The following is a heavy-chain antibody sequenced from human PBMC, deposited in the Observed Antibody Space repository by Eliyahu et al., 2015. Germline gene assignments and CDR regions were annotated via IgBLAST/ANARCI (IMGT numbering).Heavy chain of an antibody. CDR2: IYYSGST. CDR1: GGSISRGGYS. CDR3: ARDLRYCSSTSCYTYYYYGMDV. Sequence: QVQLQESGPGLVKPSQTLSLTCTVSGGSISRGGYSWXXXRQHPGKGLEWIGYIYYSGSTYYNPSLKSRVTISVDTSKNQFSLKLSSVTAADTAVYYCARDLRYCSSTSCYTYYYYGMDVWGQGTTVTVSS. D-gene: IGHD2-2*02. J-gene: IGHJ6*02. V-gene: IGHV4-31*03.